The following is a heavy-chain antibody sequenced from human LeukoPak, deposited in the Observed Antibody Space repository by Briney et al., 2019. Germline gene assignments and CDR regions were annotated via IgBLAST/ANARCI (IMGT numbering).Heavy chain of an antibody. CDR3: ASWGAGGNS. Sequence: PGGSLRLSCAASGFTFSSYGMNWVRQVPGKGLDWVANINPDGSGKRYVDSVKGRFTIARDNADNSLSLQMNSLRAEDTAVYYCASWGAGGNSWGQGTLVTVSS. D-gene: IGHD3-16*01. J-gene: IGHJ4*02. CDR2: INPDGSGK. CDR1: GFTFSSYG. V-gene: IGHV3-7*01.